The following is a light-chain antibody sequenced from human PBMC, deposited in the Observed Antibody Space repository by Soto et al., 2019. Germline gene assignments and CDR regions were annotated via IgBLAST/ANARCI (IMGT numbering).Light chain of an antibody. CDR2: GAS. Sequence: EIVMTQSPGTLSVSPGERATLSCRASQSVSSSLAWYQQRPGQAPRLLIYGASTRATGVPARFSGSGSGTEFTLTITSLQSEDFAVYYCQQYNSWPPYTFGQGTKLQIK. CDR1: QSVSSS. V-gene: IGKV3-15*01. J-gene: IGKJ2*01. CDR3: QQYNSWPPYT.